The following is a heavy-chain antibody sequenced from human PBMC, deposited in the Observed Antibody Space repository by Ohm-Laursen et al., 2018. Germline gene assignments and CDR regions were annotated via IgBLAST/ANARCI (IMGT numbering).Heavy chain of an antibody. CDR1: AFSLTASN. D-gene: IGHD2-2*01. Sequence: SLRLSCAASAFSLTASNMNWVRQAPGTGLEWVSYISDTGSHIYYAGSVRGRFTISRDNAKNSLFLQMNSLRAEDAAVYYCARDDCSSTSCPDLDYWGQGTLVSVSS. V-gene: IGHV3-21*01. CDR3: ARDDCSSTSCPDLDY. J-gene: IGHJ4*02. CDR2: ISDTGSHI.